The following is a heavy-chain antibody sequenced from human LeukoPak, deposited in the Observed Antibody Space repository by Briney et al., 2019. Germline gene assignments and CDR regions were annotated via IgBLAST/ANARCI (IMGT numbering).Heavy chain of an antibody. CDR3: AKDSPVCTY. D-gene: IGHD2-8*01. CDR2: FSGGAEST. CDR1: GFTISSYG. J-gene: IGHJ4*02. V-gene: IGHV3-23*01. Sequence: TGGSLRLSCTASGFTISSYGMSWVRQAPGKGLEWVSAFSGGAESTYYADSVKGRFTISRDSSKNTLYLQMDSLRAEDTAIYYCAKDSPVCTYWGQGTLVTVSS.